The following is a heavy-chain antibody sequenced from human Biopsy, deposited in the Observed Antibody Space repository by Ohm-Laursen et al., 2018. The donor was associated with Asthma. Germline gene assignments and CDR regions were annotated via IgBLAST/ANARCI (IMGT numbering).Heavy chain of an antibody. D-gene: IGHD3-22*01. V-gene: IGHV4-31*02. CDR2: IRHSGTS. J-gene: IGHJ4*02. Sequence: TLSLTWTVSGDSITSGGCCWNWIRQHPGKGLEWIGYIRHSGTSYFNPSLKSRVSFSRDTSKNQFSLRLSSVTAADTAMYYCARIPRRSGSYFVDYWGQGTLVTVSS. CDR3: ARIPRRSGSYFVDY. CDR1: GDSITSGGCC.